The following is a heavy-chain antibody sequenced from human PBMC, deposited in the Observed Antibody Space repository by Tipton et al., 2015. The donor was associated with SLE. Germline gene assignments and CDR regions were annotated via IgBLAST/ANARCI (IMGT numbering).Heavy chain of an antibody. CDR1: GSSLTGSY. CDR2: IYYTGST. J-gene: IGHJ4*02. V-gene: IGHV4-59*01. Sequence: TLSLTCTVSGSSLTGSYWSWIRQPPGKGLEWIGYIYYTGSTEFAPSLKSRVTFSVDRSKNQFSLNLRSVTAADTAVYYCARGARGSSYLLYGAFDYWGQGILVIVSS. D-gene: IGHD3-10*02. CDR3: ARGARGSSYLLYGAFDY.